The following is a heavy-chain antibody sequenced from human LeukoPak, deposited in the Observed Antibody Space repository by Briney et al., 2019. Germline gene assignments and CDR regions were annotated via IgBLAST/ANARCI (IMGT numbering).Heavy chain of an antibody. D-gene: IGHD3-22*01. V-gene: IGHV1-46*01. J-gene: IGHJ3*02. CDR3: ARRGYYYDSSGYPTPNDAFGI. Sequence: GASVKVSCKASGYTFTSYYMHWVRQAPGQGLEWMGIINPSGGSTSYAQKFQGRVTMTRDTSTSTVYMELSSLRSEDTAVYYCARRGYYYDSSGYPTPNDAFGIWGQGTMVTVSS. CDR2: INPSGGST. CDR1: GYTFTSYY.